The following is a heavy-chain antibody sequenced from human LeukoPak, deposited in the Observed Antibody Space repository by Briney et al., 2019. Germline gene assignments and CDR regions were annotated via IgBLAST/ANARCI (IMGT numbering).Heavy chain of an antibody. D-gene: IGHD2-2*01. Sequence: GGSLRPSCAASGFTFSSYAMSWVRQAPGKGLEWVSVISGSGDSTNYADSVKGRFTISRDNSKNTLYLHMNSLRAEDTAVYFCAKEDTAGSTGSADYWGQGTLVTVSS. CDR3: AKEDTAGSTGSADY. CDR1: GFTFSSYA. J-gene: IGHJ4*02. CDR2: ISGSGDST. V-gene: IGHV3-23*01.